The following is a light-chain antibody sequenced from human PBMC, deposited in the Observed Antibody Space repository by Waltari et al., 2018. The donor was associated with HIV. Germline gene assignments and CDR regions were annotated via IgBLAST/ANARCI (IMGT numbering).Light chain of an antibody. CDR2: GGPGGIVG. J-gene: IGLJ1*01. Sequence: QPMLTQTPSASASLGASVTLTCALSSGYKNYRVDWYQQRPGKGPRVVMRGGPGGIVGSNGDAIPDRCAARGSDLNRDLTTKNSREEDESDYHCGVDHGTGSDFGDVFGPGTTVTVL. CDR3: GVDHGTGSDFGDV. CDR1: SGYKNYR. V-gene: IGLV9-49*02.